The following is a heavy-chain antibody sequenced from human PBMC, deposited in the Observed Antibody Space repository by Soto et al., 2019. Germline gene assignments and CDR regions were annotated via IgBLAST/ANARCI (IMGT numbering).Heavy chain of an antibody. D-gene: IGHD4-17*01. V-gene: IGHV3-23*01. J-gene: IGHJ4*02. CDR3: ARERKAVTTGGDFDY. CDR2: ISGSGATR. Sequence: EVQMLASGGDLVQPGGSLRLSCAASGFTFSSFAMSWVRQTPGKGLEWVSGISGSGATRYYADSVKGRFTIARDNPKNTLYLQMNSLRADDTAVYYCARERKAVTTGGDFDYWGQGNLVTVSS. CDR1: GFTFSSFA.